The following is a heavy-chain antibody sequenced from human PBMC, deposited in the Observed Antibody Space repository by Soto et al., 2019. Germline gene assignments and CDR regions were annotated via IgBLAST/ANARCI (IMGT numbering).Heavy chain of an antibody. D-gene: IGHD5-12*01. V-gene: IGHV3-9*01. CDR3: AKGGYGSIYYSGMDV. CDR2: SSSDGDTI. CDR1: GFTFHEYV. J-gene: IGHJ6*02. Sequence: EVQLIESGGGWVQPGTSLRVSCAASGFTFHEYVMHWVLQAPGKGLEWVSGSSSDGDTIAYADSVKGRFTVFRDNAKNYLYLNMHKLRAEDTYLYYCAKGGYGSIYYSGMDVWGQGTTFTVSS.